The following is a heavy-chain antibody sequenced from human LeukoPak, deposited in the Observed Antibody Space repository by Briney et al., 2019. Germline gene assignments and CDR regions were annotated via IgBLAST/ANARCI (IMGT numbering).Heavy chain of an antibody. D-gene: IGHD5-18*01. CDR3: ARERGDTAAPDAFDI. CDR2: IYYSGTT. Sequence: SGTLSLTCTISGGSISSYYWSWIRQSPGRGLEWIGYIYYSGTTNYSPSLKRRVTISLDTSKNQFSLKLRSLTAADTAIYYCARERGDTAAPDAFDIWGQGTLVTVSP. V-gene: IGHV4-59*01. CDR1: GGSISSYY. J-gene: IGHJ3*02.